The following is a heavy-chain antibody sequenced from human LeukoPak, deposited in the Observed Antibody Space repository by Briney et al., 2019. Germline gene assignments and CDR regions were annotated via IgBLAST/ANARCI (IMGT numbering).Heavy chain of an antibody. CDR3: ARHSTAAQGFFDY. V-gene: IGHV4-59*08. CDR2: VYYSGST. Sequence: PSETLSLTCTVSGGSISGYFWSWLRQPPGEALEWIGHVYYSGSTNYNPFLRSRVTISVDTSKNHFSLKLSSVSAADTSLYYCARHSTAAQGFFDYWGQGTLVTVSS. CDR1: GGSISGYF. J-gene: IGHJ4*02. D-gene: IGHD4-11*01.